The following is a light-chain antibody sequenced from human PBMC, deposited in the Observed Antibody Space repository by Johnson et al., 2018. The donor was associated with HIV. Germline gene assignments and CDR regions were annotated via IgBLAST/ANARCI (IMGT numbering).Light chain of an antibody. V-gene: IGLV1-51*02. Sequence: QSVLTQPPSVSAAPGQKVTISCSGSSSNIGNNYVSWYQQLPGTAPKLLIYENNKRPSGISDLFSGSKSGTSATLGITGLQTGDEADYYYGTWDSSLSAGGVFGSGNKVTVL. CDR3: GTWDSSLSAGGV. CDR2: ENN. CDR1: SSNIGNNY. J-gene: IGLJ1*01.